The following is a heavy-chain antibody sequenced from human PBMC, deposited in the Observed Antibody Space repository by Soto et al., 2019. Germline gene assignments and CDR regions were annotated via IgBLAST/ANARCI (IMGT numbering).Heavy chain of an antibody. CDR2: IQSGGPT. Sequence: GWSLRLSCAASGFTFSSYWMSWVRQAPGKGLEWVSLIQSGGPTYYADSVKGRFTISRDTSENTVHLQMDGLRAEDTAVYYCARDDVLCDGGRCYGVPLDVWGTGTTVTVSS. CDR1: GFTFSSYW. D-gene: IGHD2-15*01. CDR3: ARDDVLCDGGRCYGVPLDV. V-gene: IGHV3-66*01. J-gene: IGHJ6*04.